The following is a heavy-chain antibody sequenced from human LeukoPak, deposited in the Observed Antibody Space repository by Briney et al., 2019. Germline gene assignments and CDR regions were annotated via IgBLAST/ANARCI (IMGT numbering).Heavy chain of an antibody. Sequence: ASVKVSCKASGYTFTGYYMHWVRQAPGQGLEWMRWINPNSGGTNYAQKFQGRVTMTRDTSISTAYMELSRLRSDDTAVYYCARVLIAAAGRVRPFDYWGQGTLVTVSS. CDR1: GYTFTGYY. D-gene: IGHD6-13*01. J-gene: IGHJ4*02. CDR3: ARVLIAAAGRVRPFDY. CDR2: INPNSGGT. V-gene: IGHV1-2*02.